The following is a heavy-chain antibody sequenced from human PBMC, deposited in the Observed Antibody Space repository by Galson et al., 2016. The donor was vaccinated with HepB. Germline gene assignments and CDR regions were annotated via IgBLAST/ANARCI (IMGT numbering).Heavy chain of an antibody. CDR2: ITAGSTST. CDR3: ARDPASFYYDSRFHPHDY. V-gene: IGHV3-23*01. D-gene: IGHD3-22*01. CDR1: GFTFRSHA. Sequence: SLRLSCAASGFTFRSHAMSWVRKAPGRGLEWVSSITAGSTSTFYADSVKGRFTMSSDNSKNTLYLQMNSLRAEDTAIYYCARDPASFYYDSRFHPHDYWGQGTLVAVSS. J-gene: IGHJ4*02.